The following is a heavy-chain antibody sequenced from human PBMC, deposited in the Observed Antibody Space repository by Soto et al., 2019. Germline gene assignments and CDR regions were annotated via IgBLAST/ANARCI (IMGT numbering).Heavy chain of an antibody. Sequence: GESLTISCNGSGYNFTSYWTSWVRQMHGKGLVWMGRIDPSDSYTNYSPSFQGHVTLSADKSTSTAYLQWSILKASDTAMYYCARHGASVYDSSSWYQGWFDPWGQGTLVTVSS. CDR1: GYNFTSYW. CDR2: IDPSDSYT. CDR3: ARHGASVYDSSSWYQGWFDP. J-gene: IGHJ5*02. V-gene: IGHV5-10-1*01. D-gene: IGHD6-13*01.